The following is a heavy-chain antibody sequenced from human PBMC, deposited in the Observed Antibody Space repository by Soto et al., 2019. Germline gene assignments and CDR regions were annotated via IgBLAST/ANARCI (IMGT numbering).Heavy chain of an antibody. J-gene: IGHJ1*01. Sequence: SETLSLTCTVSGGSISSYYWSWIRQPPGKGLEWIGYIYYSGSTNYNPSLKSRVTISVDTSKNQFSLKLSSVTAADTAVYYCARGYCSGGSCCRHWGQGTLVTVSS. CDR3: ARGYCSGGSCCRH. CDR1: GGSISSYY. V-gene: IGHV4-59*01. D-gene: IGHD2-15*01. CDR2: IYYSGST.